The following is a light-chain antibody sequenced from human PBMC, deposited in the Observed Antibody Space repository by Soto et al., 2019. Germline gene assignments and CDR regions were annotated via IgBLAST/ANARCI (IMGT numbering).Light chain of an antibody. J-gene: IGKJ1*01. CDR3: QQYDSILGT. CDR1: QSISSW. CDR2: DAS. Sequence: DIKMTQSPSTLSASVGDRVTITCRASQSISSWLAWYQQKPGKAPNLLIYDASNLESGVPSRFSGSGSGTKFTLTISNLQPDDFATYYCQQYDSILGTFGPGTKVDIK. V-gene: IGKV1-5*01.